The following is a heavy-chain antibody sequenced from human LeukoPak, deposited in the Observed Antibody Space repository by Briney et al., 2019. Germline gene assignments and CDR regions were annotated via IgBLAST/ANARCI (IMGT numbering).Heavy chain of an antibody. CDR2: ISNDGGGT. J-gene: IGHJ4*02. V-gene: IGHV3-23*01. CDR3: AKGSSGYLFDL. Sequence: GGSLRLSCAASGFIFNNYGLVWVRQAPGKGLEWVSAISNDGGGTTYADFVKGRFSVSRDNSKNTLFLQMNSLRAEDTALYYCAKGSSGYLFDLWGQGTLVTVSS. D-gene: IGHD3-22*01. CDR1: GFIFNNYG.